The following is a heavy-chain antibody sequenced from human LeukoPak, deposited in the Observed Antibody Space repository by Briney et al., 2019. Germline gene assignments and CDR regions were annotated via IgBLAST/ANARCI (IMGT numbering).Heavy chain of an antibody. Sequence: GGFLRLSCAASGFNFYIYAMSWVRQAPGTGLEWVSSISGSGDNTYYADSVKGRYTISRDNSKNTLYLQMNTLGAEDTAVYYCVNDWSDEAKCGADCLEYWGQGTLVTVSS. J-gene: IGHJ4*02. D-gene: IGHD2-21*02. CDR2: ISGSGDNT. V-gene: IGHV3-23*01. CDR3: VNDWSDEAKCGADCLEY. CDR1: GFNFYIYA.